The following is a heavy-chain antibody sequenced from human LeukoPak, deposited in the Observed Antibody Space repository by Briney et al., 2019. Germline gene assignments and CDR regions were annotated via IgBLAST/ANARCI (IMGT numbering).Heavy chain of an antibody. J-gene: IGHJ6*03. D-gene: IGHD7-27*01. CDR1: GFTFDDYG. V-gene: IGHV3-20*04. Sequence: GGSLRLSCAASGFTFDDYGMSWVRQAPGKGLEWVSGINWNGGSTGYAASVKGRCTISTDNAKNSLYLQMNSLRAEDTALYYCARITGDRYYYYYSMDVWGKGTTVTVSS. CDR2: INWNGGST. CDR3: ARITGDRYYYYYSMDV.